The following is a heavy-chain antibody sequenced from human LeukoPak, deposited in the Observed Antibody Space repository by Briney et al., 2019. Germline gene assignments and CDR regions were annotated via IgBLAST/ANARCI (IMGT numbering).Heavy chain of an antibody. CDR1: GFTVSSNY. CDR2: IYYSGST. D-gene: IGHD3-9*01. Sequence: GSLRLSCAASGFTVSSNYMSWVRQAPGKGLEWIGSIYYSGSTYYNPSLKSRVTISVDTSKNQFSLKLSSVTAADTAVYYCARQRYFDWLSPFDYWGQGTLVTVSS. CDR3: ARQRYFDWLSPFDY. V-gene: IGHV4-39*01. J-gene: IGHJ4*02.